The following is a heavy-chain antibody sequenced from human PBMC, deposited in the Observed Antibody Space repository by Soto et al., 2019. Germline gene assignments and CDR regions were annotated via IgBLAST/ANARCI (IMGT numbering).Heavy chain of an antibody. CDR3: ARGVVLGMDY. J-gene: IGHJ4*02. D-gene: IGHD2-15*01. CDR2: MDPNNANT. CDR1: GYTFTSYH. Sequence: ASVKVSCKTSGYTFTSYHINWVRQATGQGLEWMGWMDPNNANTDYAQNFQGRVTMTRDISISTAYMELTGLRSEDTAVYYCARGVVLGMDYWGQGTLVTVSS. V-gene: IGHV1-8*01.